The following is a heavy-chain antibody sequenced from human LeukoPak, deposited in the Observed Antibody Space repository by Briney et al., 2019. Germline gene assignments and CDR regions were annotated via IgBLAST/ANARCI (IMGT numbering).Heavy chain of an antibody. J-gene: IGHJ6*03. V-gene: IGHV3-74*01. CDR1: GFTFSSYW. Sequence: GGSLRLSCAASGFTFSSYWMHWVRQAPGKGLVWVSRINSEGRSTSYADSVKGRFTVSRDNAKNTLYLQMNSLRAEDTAVYYCARGTGYYDSSGYSSYYYMDVWGKGTTVTVSS. CDR2: INSEGRST. CDR3: ARGTGYYDSSGYSSYYYMDV. D-gene: IGHD3-22*01.